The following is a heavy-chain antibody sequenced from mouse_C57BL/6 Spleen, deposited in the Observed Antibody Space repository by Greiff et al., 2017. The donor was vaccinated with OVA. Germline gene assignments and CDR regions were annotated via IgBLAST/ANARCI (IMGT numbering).Heavy chain of an antibody. D-gene: IGHD2-4*01. J-gene: IGHJ3*01. CDR3: ARGGFYYDYDGGFAY. Sequence: QVQLKQPGTELVKPGASVKLSCKASGYTFTSYWMHWVKQRPGQGLEWIGNINPSNGGTNYNEKFKSKATLTVDKSSSTAYMQLSSLTSEDSAVYYCARGGFYYDYDGGFAYWGQGTLVTVSA. V-gene: IGHV1-53*01. CDR2: INPSNGGT. CDR1: GYTFTSYW.